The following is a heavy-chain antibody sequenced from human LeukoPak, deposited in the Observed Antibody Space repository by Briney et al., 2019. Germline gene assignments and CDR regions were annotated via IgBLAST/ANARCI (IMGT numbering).Heavy chain of an antibody. CDR2: INHSGST. J-gene: IGHJ6*04. D-gene: IGHD2-2*01. Sequence: SETLSLTCAVYGGSFSGYYWSWIRQPPGKGLEWIGEINHSGSTNYNPSLKNRVTISVDMSKNQFSLKLSSVTAADTAVYYCARGYCSSTSCYYYYGMDAWGKGTTVTVSS. CDR1: GGSFSGYY. CDR3: ARGYCSSTSCYYYYGMDA. V-gene: IGHV4-34*01.